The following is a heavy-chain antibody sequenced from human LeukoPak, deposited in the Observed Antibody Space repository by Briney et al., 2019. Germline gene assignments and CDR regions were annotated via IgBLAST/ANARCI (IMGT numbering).Heavy chain of an antibody. CDR2: IGSSGSHM. D-gene: IGHD3-16*01. CDR3: ARRVEAGGDY. J-gene: IGHJ4*02. V-gene: IGHV3-21*01. CDR1: GLNLSRYS. Sequence: GGSLRLSCAASGLNLSRYSMNWVRQAPGKGLEWVSSIGSSGSHMYYADSVKGRFTISRDNSNNTLSLQMNGLRAEDTAVYYCARRVEAGGDYWGQGTLVTVSS.